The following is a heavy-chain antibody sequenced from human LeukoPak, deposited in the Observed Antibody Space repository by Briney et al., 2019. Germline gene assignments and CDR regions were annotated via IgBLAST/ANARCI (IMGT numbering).Heavy chain of an antibody. CDR3: ARDHIVVVPAARGDY. Sequence: ASVKVSCKASGYTFTSYGISWVRQAPGQGLEWMGWISAYIGNTNYAQKLQGRVTMTTDTSTSTAYMELRSLRSDDTAVYYCARDHIVVVPAARGDYWGQGTLVTVSS. CDR1: GYTFTSYG. D-gene: IGHD2-2*01. J-gene: IGHJ4*02. V-gene: IGHV1-18*01. CDR2: ISAYIGNT.